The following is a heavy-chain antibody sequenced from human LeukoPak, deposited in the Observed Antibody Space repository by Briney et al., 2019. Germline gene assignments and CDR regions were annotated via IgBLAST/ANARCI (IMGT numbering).Heavy chain of an antibody. D-gene: IGHD4-17*01. CDR3: AKRPSDYGDYVSYFDY. CDR2: ISDDGRSK. V-gene: IGHV3-30*18. J-gene: IGHJ4*02. CDR1: GFSFISYG. Sequence: GGSLRLSCAASGFSFISYGMHWVRQAPGKGLEWVGVISDDGRSKDYADSVKGRFTVSRDNSKDTLYLQMNSLRDEDTAVYYCAKRPSDYGDYVSYFDYWGQGTLVTVSS.